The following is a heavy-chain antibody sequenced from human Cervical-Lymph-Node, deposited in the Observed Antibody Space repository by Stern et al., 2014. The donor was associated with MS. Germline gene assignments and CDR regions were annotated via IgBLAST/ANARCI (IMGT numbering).Heavy chain of an antibody. V-gene: IGHV1-69*06. J-gene: IGHJ3*01. CDR1: GGTFTSFS. CDR2: IIPIFDTP. D-gene: IGHD4-17*01. Sequence: DQLVESGAEVKKPGSSVNVSCKASGGTFTSFSINWVRKVPGQRLEWMGGIIPIFDTPNLAQKFQGRVTITADSSTSTVYMALNSLRSDDTAVYYCVLPSKVTTAAFDVWGRGTMVTVSS. CDR3: VLPSKVTTAAFDV.